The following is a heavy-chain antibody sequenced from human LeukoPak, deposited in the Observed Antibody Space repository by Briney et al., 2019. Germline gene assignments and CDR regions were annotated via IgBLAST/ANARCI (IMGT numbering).Heavy chain of an antibody. V-gene: IGHV1-2*02. J-gene: IGHJ6*02. Sequence: ASVKVSCKASGYTFTGYYMHWVRQAPGQGLEGMGLINPNSGDTNYAQKFQGRVTMTRDTSISTAYMALSRLSSDDTAVYYCARTPRDIVVVVAATLYYYGMDVWGQGTTVTVSS. CDR3: ARTPRDIVVVVAATLYYYGMDV. CDR2: INPNSGDT. CDR1: GYTFTGYY. D-gene: IGHD2-15*01.